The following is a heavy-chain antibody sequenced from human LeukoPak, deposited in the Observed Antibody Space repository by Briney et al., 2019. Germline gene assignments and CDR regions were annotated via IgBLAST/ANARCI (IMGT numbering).Heavy chain of an antibody. V-gene: IGHV3-74*01. CDR2: INGDGSGP. CDR1: GSIISNAR. J-gene: IGHJ4*02. D-gene: IGHD2-15*01. CDR3: ARDGSLPDY. Sequence: PGGPLLFSSAAGGSIISNARMHGGRQAPGKGPVWVSRINGDGSGPIYADSVKGRFTISRDNAKSTLYLQMNSLRAEDTAVYYCARDGSLPDYWGQGTLVTVSS.